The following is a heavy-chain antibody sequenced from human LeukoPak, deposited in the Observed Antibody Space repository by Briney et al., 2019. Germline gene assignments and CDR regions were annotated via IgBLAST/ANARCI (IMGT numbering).Heavy chain of an antibody. D-gene: IGHD6-6*01. CDR3: ARGYSSSPLGDY. Sequence: PGGSLRLSCAASGFTFSSYSMNWVRQAPGKGLEWVSSISSSSSYIYYADSVKGRFTISRDNAKNSLCLQMNSLRAEDTAVYYCARGYSSSPLGDYWGQGTLVTVSS. V-gene: IGHV3-21*01. CDR1: GFTFSSYS. J-gene: IGHJ4*02. CDR2: ISSSSSYI.